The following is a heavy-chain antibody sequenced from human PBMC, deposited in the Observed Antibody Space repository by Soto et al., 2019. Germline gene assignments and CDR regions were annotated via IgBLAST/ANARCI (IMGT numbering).Heavy chain of an antibody. D-gene: IGHD1-7*01. Sequence: VQLLDSGGGLVQPGGSLRLSCAASGFTFSSYGMHWVRQAPGKGLEWVAVIWYDGSNKYYADSVKGRFTISRDNSKNTLYLQMNSLRAEDTAVYYCARDTINWNYGYYYGMDVWGQGTTVTVSS. J-gene: IGHJ6*02. CDR3: ARDTINWNYGYYYGMDV. V-gene: IGHV3-33*01. CDR1: GFTFSSYG. CDR2: IWYDGSNK.